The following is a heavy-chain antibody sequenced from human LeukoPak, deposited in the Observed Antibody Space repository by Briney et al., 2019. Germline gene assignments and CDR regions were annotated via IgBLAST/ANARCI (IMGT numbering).Heavy chain of an antibody. CDR1: GYTFTSFD. V-gene: IGHV1-2*06. J-gene: IGHJ4*02. CDR3: ARERITMLGGLTFPLFDY. CDR2: INPNGGAT. D-gene: IGHD3-10*01. Sequence: ASVKVSCKASGYTFTSFDFNWVRQAPGQGLEWIGRINPNGGATNYAQKFQGRVTMARDTSISTAYMDLGRLRSDDTAAYYCARERITMLGGLTFPLFDYWGQGTLVTVSS.